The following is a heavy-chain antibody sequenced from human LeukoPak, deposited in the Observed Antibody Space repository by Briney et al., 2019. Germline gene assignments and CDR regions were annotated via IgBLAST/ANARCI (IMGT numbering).Heavy chain of an antibody. J-gene: IGHJ4*02. CDR2: ISTDNSYR. V-gene: IGHV3-21*06. CDR3: ARDVSLDF. CDR1: GFSLSSYS. Sequence: GGSLRLSCAASGFSLSSYSMNWIRQAPGKGLEWVSSISTDNSYRHYADSVKGRFTIPRDNPKNSLYLQMNTLRAEDTAVYYCARDVSLDFWGQGTLVTVSS.